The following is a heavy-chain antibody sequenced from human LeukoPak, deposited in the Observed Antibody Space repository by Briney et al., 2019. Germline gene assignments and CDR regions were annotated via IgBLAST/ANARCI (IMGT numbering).Heavy chain of an antibody. D-gene: IGHD6-13*01. J-gene: IGHJ4*02. CDR1: GFTFFNYR. V-gene: IGHV3-21*01. Sequence: GGSLRLSCAASGFTFFNYRMNWVRQAPGKGLEWVSSISCSSDFIYYADSLKGRFTISRDNAKNSLYLQMNSLRAEDTAVYYCARDLGGRSSSLFDYWGQGTLVTVSS. CDR3: ARDLGGRSSSLFDY. CDR2: ISCSSDFI.